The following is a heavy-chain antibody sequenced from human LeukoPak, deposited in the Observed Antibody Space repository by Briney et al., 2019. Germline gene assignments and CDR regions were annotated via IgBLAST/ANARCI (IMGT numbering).Heavy chain of an antibody. Sequence: GRSLRLSCAESGFTFSSYGMHSVRQAPGKGLEWVALIWYDGSRKYYRDSVKDRFTISRDNSNNMLYLQMNSLRAEDTAVYYCAKAGDGYTYGHYWGQGTLVTVSS. CDR1: GFTFSSYG. D-gene: IGHD5-24*01. V-gene: IGHV3-33*06. CDR3: AKAGDGYTYGHY. CDR2: IWYDGSRK. J-gene: IGHJ4*02.